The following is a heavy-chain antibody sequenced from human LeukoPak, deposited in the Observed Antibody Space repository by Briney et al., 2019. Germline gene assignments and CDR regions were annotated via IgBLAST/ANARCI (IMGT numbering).Heavy chain of an antibody. J-gene: IGHJ4*02. CDR1: GVTFSKFA. D-gene: IGHD6-13*01. Sequence: GGSLRLSCTASGVTFSKFAMTWVRQGPGKGLEWVSSIIVSGDRRYYADSVKGRFTISRDNAKNSLYLQMNSLRAEDTAVYYCARDGVSSWYYFDSWGQGTLVTVSS. CDR2: IIVSGDRR. V-gene: IGHV3-23*01. CDR3: ARDGVSSWYYFDS.